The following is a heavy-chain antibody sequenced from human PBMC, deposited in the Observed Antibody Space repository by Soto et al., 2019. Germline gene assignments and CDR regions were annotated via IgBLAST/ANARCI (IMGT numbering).Heavy chain of an antibody. V-gene: IGHV3-9*01. CDR2: ISWNSGSI. CDR1: GFTFDDYA. CDR3: AKGRPTVTTQALFDY. J-gene: IGHJ4*02. D-gene: IGHD4-17*01. Sequence: GGSLRLSCAASGFTFDDYAMHWVRQAPGKGLEWVSGISWNSGSIGYADSVKGRFTISRDNAKNSLYLQMNSLRAEDTALYYCAKGRPTVTTQALFDYWGQGTLVTVSS.